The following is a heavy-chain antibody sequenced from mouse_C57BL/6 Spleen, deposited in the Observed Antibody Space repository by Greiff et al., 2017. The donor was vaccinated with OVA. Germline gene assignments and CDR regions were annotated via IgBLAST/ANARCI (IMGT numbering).Heavy chain of an antibody. V-gene: IGHV10-1*01. CDR2: IRSKSNNYAT. J-gene: IGHJ3*01. D-gene: IGHD3-2*02. Sequence: EVHRVESGGGLVQPKGSLKLSCAASGFSFNTYAMNWVRQAPGKGLEWVARIRSKSNNYATYYADSVKDRFTISRDDSESMLYLQMNNLKTEDTAMYYCVRHVNSSGLFAYWGQGTLVTVSA. CDR3: VRHVNSSGLFAY. CDR1: GFSFNTYA.